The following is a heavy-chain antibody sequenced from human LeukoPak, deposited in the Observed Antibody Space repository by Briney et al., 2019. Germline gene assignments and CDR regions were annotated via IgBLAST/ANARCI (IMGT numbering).Heavy chain of an antibody. CDR1: GFTVSSNY. J-gene: IGHJ6*03. CDR2: IYSGGST. Sequence: GGSLRLSCAASGFTVSSNYMSWVRQAPGKGLEWVSVIYSGGSTYYADSVKGRFTISRDNSKNTLYLQMNSLRAEDTAVYYCAILTGIRLWANPYYMDVWGKGTTVTVSS. D-gene: IGHD5-18*01. CDR3: AILTGIRLWANPYYMDV. V-gene: IGHV3-53*01.